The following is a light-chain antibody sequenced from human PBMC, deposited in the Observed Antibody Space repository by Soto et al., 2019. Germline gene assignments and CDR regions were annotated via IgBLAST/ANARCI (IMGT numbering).Light chain of an antibody. J-gene: IGKJ1*01. V-gene: IGKV3-20*01. CDR3: QQYSNWWT. Sequence: EIVLSQSPGTLSLSQGERATLSCRASQSVSSSYLAWYQQKPGQAPRLLIYGASTTATGIPARFSGSGSGTDFTLTISSLQSEDFAVYYCQQYSNWWTFGQGTKVDIK. CDR1: QSVSSSY. CDR2: GAS.